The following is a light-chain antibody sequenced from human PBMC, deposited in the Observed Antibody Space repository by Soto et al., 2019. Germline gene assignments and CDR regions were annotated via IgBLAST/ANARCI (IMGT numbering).Light chain of an antibody. J-gene: IGKJ1*01. V-gene: IGKV3-20*01. Sequence: EIVLTQSPGTLSLSPGEIATLSFSASQSVRSDYLAWYQQKPGQAPRLHIYGASTRATGIPDRFTGSGSGTDFTLTISRLEPEDFAVYYCQQYGSSPRTFGQGTKVDNK. CDR2: GAS. CDR3: QQYGSSPRT. CDR1: QSVRSDY.